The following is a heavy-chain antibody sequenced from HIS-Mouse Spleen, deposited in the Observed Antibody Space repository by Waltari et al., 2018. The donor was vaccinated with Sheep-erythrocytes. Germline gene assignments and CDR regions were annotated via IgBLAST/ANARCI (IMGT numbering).Heavy chain of an antibody. J-gene: IGHJ6*02. CDR1: GYTFTGYY. Sequence: QVQLVQSGAEVKKPGASVKVSCKASGYTFTGYYMHWVRQAPGQGVEWMGWMKPNSGGTNYEQKFKGRVTMTRDTSISTAYMELSRLRSDDTAVYYCARDQGDSGSYYYYYGMDVWGQGTTVTVSS. CDR2: MKPNSGGT. CDR3: ARDQGDSGSYYYYYGMDV. V-gene: IGHV1-2*02. D-gene: IGHD1-26*01.